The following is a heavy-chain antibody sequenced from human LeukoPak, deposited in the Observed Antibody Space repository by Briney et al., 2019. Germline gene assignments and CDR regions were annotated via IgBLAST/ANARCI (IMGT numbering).Heavy chain of an antibody. CDR3: ARKDCSSTSCYERSPFDI. CDR2: IYSGGST. V-gene: IGHV3-53*01. Sequence: GGSLRLSCAASGFTVSSNYMSWVRQAPGKGLEWVSVIYSGGSTYYADSVKGRFTISRDNSKNTLYLQMNGLRAEDTAVYYCARKDCSSTSCYERSPFDIWGQGTMVTVSS. J-gene: IGHJ3*02. D-gene: IGHD2-2*01. CDR1: GFTVSSNY.